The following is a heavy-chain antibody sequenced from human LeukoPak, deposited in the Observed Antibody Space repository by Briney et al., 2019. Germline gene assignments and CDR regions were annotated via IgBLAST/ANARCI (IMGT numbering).Heavy chain of an antibody. J-gene: IGHJ4*02. CDR2: ISSSSSTI. D-gene: IGHD3-22*01. V-gene: IGHV3-48*01. CDR3: ARAQYYSDSTGYYYLHY. Sequence: GVLRLSCVGSGFTFSSYHMNWVRQAPGKGLEWVSYISSSSSTIYYADSVKGRFTIPRDNAKNSLYLQTNSLRAEDTAVYYCARAQYYSDSTGYYYLHYWGQGTLVTVSS. CDR1: GFTFSSYH.